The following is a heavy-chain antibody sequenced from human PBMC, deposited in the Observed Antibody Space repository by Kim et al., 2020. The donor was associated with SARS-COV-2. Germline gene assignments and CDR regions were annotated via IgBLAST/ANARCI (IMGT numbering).Heavy chain of an antibody. J-gene: IGHJ4*02. CDR2: IKQDGSEK. CDR1: GFTFSSYW. D-gene: IGHD5-12*01. V-gene: IGHV3-7*01. Sequence: GGSLRLSCAASGFTFSSYWMSWVRQAPGKGLEWVANIKQDGSEKYYVDSVKGRFTISRDNAKNSLYLQMNSLRAEDTAVYYCARVVSGYDLAQPEFDYWGQGTLVTVSS. CDR3: ARVVSGYDLAQPEFDY.